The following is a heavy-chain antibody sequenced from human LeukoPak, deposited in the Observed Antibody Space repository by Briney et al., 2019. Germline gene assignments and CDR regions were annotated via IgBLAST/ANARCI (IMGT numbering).Heavy chain of an antibody. J-gene: IGHJ4*02. Sequence: PGGSLRLSCVASGFTFHNYEMNWVRQAPGKGLEWVSYISSSGATIYYADAVKGRFTISRDNAKSSLYLQMNSLRAEDTAVYYCARLGETAMVDYWGQGTLVTVSS. CDR2: ISSSGATI. V-gene: IGHV3-48*03. CDR3: ARLGETAMVDY. D-gene: IGHD5-18*01. CDR1: GFTFHNYE.